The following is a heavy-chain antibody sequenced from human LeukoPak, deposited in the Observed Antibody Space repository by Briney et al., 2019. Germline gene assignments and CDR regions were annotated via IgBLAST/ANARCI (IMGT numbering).Heavy chain of an antibody. J-gene: IGHJ4*02. V-gene: IGHV1-2*02. CDR3: ARANALYCSSTSCLFDY. D-gene: IGHD2-2*01. Sequence: ASVTVSCTASGYTFTGYYMHWVRQAPGQGLEWMAWINPNSGGTYYAQNFHDRITMTRDTSISTAYMELSRLRSDGTAIYYCARANALYCSSTSCLFDYWGQGTLVTVSS. CDR1: GYTFTGYY. CDR2: INPNSGGT.